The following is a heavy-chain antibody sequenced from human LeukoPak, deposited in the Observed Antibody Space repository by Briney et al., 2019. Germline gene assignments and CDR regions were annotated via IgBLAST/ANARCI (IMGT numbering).Heavy chain of an antibody. CDR3: ARGLYCSGGSCHASWFDP. Sequence: SETLSLTCTVSGGSISSTSYYWGWIRQPPGKGLEWIGSLSNSGSTYYNPSLKSRVTISVDTSKSQFSLKLSSVTAADTAVYYCARGLYCSGGSCHASWFDPWGQGTLVTVSS. D-gene: IGHD2-15*01. J-gene: IGHJ5*02. CDR1: GGSISSTSYY. CDR2: LSNSGST. V-gene: IGHV4-39*07.